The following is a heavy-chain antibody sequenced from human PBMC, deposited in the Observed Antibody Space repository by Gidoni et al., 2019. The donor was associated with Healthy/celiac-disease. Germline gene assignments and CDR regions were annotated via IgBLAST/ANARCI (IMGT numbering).Heavy chain of an antibody. D-gene: IGHD3-22*01. CDR2: ISSSSSYI. Sequence: EVQLVESGGGLVKPGGSLRLSCAASGFTFSSYSMNWVRQAPWKGLEWVSSISSSSSYIYYADSVKGRFTISRDNAKNSLYLQMNSLRAEDTAVYYCATFDTYYYDSSGYPLFDYWGQGTLVTVSS. CDR3: ATFDTYYYDSSGYPLFDY. V-gene: IGHV3-21*01. J-gene: IGHJ4*02. CDR1: GFTFSSYS.